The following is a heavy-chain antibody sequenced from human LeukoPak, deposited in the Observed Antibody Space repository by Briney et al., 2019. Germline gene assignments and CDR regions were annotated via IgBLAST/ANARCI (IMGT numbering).Heavy chain of an antibody. Sequence: GGSLRLSCAASGFSVSSTYMSWVRQAPGKGLEWVSLIYTSGRTFYADSVMGRFTISRDNSKNTLFLQMNSLRAEDSAVYYCTRDRAGTQSWVEFDLWGQGTLVTVSS. CDR2: IYTSGRT. D-gene: IGHD3-10*01. CDR1: GFSVSSTY. J-gene: IGHJ5*02. CDR3: TRDRAGTQSWVEFDL. V-gene: IGHV3-66*03.